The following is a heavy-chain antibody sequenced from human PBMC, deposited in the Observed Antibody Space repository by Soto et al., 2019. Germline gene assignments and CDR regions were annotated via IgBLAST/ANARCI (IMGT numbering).Heavy chain of an antibody. V-gene: IGHV1-58*02. J-gene: IGHJ5*02. CDR1: GFTFTSSA. D-gene: IGHD2-15*01. Sequence: CKASGFTFTSSAMQWVRQARGQRLEWIGWIVVGSGNTNYAQKFQERVTITRDMSTSTAYMELNSLRAEDTAVYYCAKGLSVVTPYNWFDPWGQGTLVTVSS. CDR2: IVVGSGNT. CDR3: AKGLSVVTPYNWFDP.